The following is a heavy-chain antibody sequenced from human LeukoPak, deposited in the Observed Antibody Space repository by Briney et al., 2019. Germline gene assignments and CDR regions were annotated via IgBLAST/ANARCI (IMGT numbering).Heavy chain of an antibody. D-gene: IGHD4-17*01. Sequence: PSETLSLTCTVSGGSISSGSYYWSWIRQPAGKGLEWIGRIYTSGSTNYNPSLKSRVTISVDTSKNQFSLKLSSVTAADTAVYYCARVVSTVTTLFSWFDPWGQGTLVTVSS. CDR2: IYTSGST. J-gene: IGHJ5*02. CDR3: ARVVSTVTTLFSWFDP. CDR1: GGSISSGSYY. V-gene: IGHV4-61*02.